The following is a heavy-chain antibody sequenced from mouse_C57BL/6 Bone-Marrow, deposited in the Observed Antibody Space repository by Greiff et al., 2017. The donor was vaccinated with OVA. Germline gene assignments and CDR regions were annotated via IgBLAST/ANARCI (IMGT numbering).Heavy chain of an antibody. CDR1: GYTFTSYW. Sequence: VQLQQPGAELVRPGTSVKLSCKASGYTFTSYWMHWVKQRPGQGLEWIGVIDPSDSYTNYNQKFKGKATLTVDTSSSTAYMQLSSLTSEDSAVYYCAREDGHWYFDVWGTGTTVTVSS. CDR2: IDPSDSYT. V-gene: IGHV1-59*01. CDR3: AREDGHWYFDV. D-gene: IGHD2-3*01. J-gene: IGHJ1*03.